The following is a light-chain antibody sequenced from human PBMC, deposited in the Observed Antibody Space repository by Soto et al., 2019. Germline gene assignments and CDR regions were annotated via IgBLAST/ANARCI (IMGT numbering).Light chain of an antibody. J-gene: IGKJ1*01. V-gene: IGKV1-5*01. Sequence: DIQMTQSPSSLSASVGDRVTITCQASQDISNYLNWYQQKPGKAXKLXIYDASTLESGVPSRFRGSGSGTEFTITISSLQPDDFETYDCQQYNRYSWTFGQGTKVDIK. CDR2: DAS. CDR3: QQYNRYSWT. CDR1: QDISNY.